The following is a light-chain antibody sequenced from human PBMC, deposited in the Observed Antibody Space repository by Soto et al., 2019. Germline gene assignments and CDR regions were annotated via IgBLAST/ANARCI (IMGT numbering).Light chain of an antibody. Sequence: PSFLSASVGDRFTSACRASQGISSNLAWYQQKPGKAPKLLIYAASTLQSGVPSRFSGSGSGTDFTLTISCLQSEDFATYYCQQYYSYPPITFAQGTRLAIK. CDR1: QGISSN. CDR2: AAS. J-gene: IGKJ5*01. CDR3: QQYYSYPPIT. V-gene: IGKV1-9*01.